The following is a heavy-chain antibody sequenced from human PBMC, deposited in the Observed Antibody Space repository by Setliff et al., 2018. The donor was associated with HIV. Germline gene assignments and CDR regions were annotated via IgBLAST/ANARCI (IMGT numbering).Heavy chain of an antibody. J-gene: IGHJ4*02. CDR1: GYSFSRSW. V-gene: IGHV1-3*04. CDR2: INIANGKT. CDR3: ARDGGGLGVY. Sequence: ASVKVSCKASGYSFSRSWVQWVRQASGQGLEWMGWINIANGKTQYSQKFRGRVTFTRDISANTAYLDLNSLKSEDSAVYYCARDGGGLGVYWGQGTLVTVSS. D-gene: IGHD3-16*01.